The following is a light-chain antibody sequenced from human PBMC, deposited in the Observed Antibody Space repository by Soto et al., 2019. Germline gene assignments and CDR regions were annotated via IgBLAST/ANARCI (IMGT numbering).Light chain of an antibody. CDR2: GAS. J-gene: IGKJ4*01. Sequence: DIQMTQSPSSVSASVGDRVAITCRASQNIRSHLNWYQQKPGKAPKVLIYGASTLHDGVPSRFSGSGSGADFTLTISGLQPEDFASYHCQQTYSDISFGGGTKVDIK. CDR1: QNIRSH. V-gene: IGKV1-39*01. CDR3: QQTYSDIS.